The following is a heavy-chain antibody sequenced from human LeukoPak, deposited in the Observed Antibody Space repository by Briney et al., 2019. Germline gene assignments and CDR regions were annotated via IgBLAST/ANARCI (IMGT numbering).Heavy chain of an antibody. CDR3: ARNYYDSSGYYFTTIFDY. D-gene: IGHD3-22*01. Sequence: GRSLRLSCAASGFTFSSYAMHWVRQAPGKGLEWVAVISYDGSNKYHADSVKGRFTTSRDNSKNTLYLQMNSLRAEDTAVYYCARNYYDSSGYYFTTIFDYWGQGTLVTVSS. V-gene: IGHV3-30-3*01. CDR1: GFTFSSYA. J-gene: IGHJ4*02. CDR2: ISYDGSNK.